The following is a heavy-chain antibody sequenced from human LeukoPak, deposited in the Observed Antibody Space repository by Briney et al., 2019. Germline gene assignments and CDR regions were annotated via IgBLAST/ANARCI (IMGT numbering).Heavy chain of an antibody. CDR1: GFTFSSYA. V-gene: IGHV3-23*01. Sequence: GGSLRLSCAASGFTFSSYAMSWVRQAPGKGLEWVSAISGSGGSTYYANSVKGRFTISRDNSKNTLYLQMNSLRAEDTAVYYCAKFLPTHIVAANYYFDYWGQGTLVTVSS. J-gene: IGHJ4*02. CDR2: ISGSGGST. D-gene: IGHD2-21*01. CDR3: AKFLPTHIVAANYYFDY.